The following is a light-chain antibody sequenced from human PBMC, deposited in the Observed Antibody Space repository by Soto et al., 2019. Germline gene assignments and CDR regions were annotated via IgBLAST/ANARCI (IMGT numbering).Light chain of an antibody. CDR2: GAS. Sequence: EIVLTQSPGIFSLSPGERSSLSCGASQSISSSFLAWYQQKPGQAPRLLIYGASSRATGIPDRFSGTGSETDFTLTISRLEPEDFAVYYCQQHDNSPITCRQGTRLEIK. CDR1: QSISSSF. CDR3: QQHDNSPIT. J-gene: IGKJ5*01. V-gene: IGKV3-20*01.